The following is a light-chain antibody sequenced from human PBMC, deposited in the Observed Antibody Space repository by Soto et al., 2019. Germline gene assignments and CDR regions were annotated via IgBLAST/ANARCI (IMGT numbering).Light chain of an antibody. V-gene: IGKV3-15*01. J-gene: IGKJ4*01. CDR3: QQYNNWPLT. CDR1: QSVSSN. Sequence: EIVMTQYTSTLSVSPGERATLSCMASQSVSSNLAWYQQKPGQAPRLLIYGASTRATGIPARFSGSGSGTEFTLTISSLQSEDFAVYYCQQYNNWPLTFGGGTNVDVK. CDR2: GAS.